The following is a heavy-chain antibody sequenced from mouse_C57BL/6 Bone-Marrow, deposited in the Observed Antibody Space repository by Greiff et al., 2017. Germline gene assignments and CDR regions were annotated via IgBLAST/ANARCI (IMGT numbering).Heavy chain of an antibody. J-gene: IGHJ4*01. V-gene: IGHV1-81*01. CDR3: ARWGYDGYYDYAMDY. D-gene: IGHD2-3*01. CDR1: GYTFTSYG. Sequence: VQLQQSGAELARPGASVKLSCKASGYTFTSYGISWVKQRTGQGLEWIGEIYPRSGNTYSNEKFKGKATLTADKSSSTAYMELRSLTSEDSAVYFCARWGYDGYYDYAMDYWGQGTSVTVSS. CDR2: IYPRSGNT.